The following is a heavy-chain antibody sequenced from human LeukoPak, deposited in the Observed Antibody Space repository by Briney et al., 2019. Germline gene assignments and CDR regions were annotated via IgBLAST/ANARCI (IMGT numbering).Heavy chain of an antibody. CDR2: MNPNRGDT. Sequence: GASVKVSCKASGYTFTSYDIHWVRQATGQGLEWMGRMNPNRGDTDYAQKFQGRVTMTRDTSISTAYMELSSLRSEDTALYYCAREVQLERGMVYWFDPWGQGTLVTVSS. D-gene: IGHD1-1*01. CDR1: GYTFTSYD. V-gene: IGHV1-8*01. CDR3: AREVQLERGMVYWFDP. J-gene: IGHJ5*02.